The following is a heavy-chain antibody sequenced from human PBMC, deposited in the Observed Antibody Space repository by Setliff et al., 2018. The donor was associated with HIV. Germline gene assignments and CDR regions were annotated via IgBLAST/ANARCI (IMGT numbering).Heavy chain of an antibody. D-gene: IGHD3-22*01. V-gene: IGHV4-38-2*02. CDR3: ARDRTEFVDGGYYPYYFDS. Sequence: SETLSLTCTVPGYSISSGYYWGWIRQPPGKGLEWIGSIYHSGITYYNSSLKSRVTISVDTSKNQFSLNLTSVTAADTAVYYCARDRTEFVDGGYYPYYFDSWGQGTLVTVSS. CDR2: IYHSGIT. CDR1: GYSISSGYY. J-gene: IGHJ4*02.